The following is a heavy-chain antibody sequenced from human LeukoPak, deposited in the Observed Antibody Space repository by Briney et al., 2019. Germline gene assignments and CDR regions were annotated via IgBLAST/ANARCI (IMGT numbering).Heavy chain of an antibody. J-gene: IGHJ4*02. D-gene: IGHD5-18*01. CDR1: GFTFSIYA. V-gene: IGHV3-23*01. CDR2: ISGSSTP. Sequence: GGSLRLSCAASGFTFSIYAMSWVRQAPGKGLEWVSTISGSSTPYYADSVKGRFTISRDNSKDTLYLQMNSLRAEDTAVYFCAKRNTYGTPYYFDYWGQGTLVTVSS. CDR3: AKRNTYGTPYYFDY.